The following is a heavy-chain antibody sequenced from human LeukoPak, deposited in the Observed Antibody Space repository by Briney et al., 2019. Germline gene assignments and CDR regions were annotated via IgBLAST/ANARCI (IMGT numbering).Heavy chain of an antibody. V-gene: IGHV1-8*01. D-gene: IGHD5-18*01. CDR2: MNPNSGNT. CDR3: ARSGVDTYGLQASGDFDY. J-gene: IGHJ4*02. Sequence: ASVKVSCKASGYTFTSYDINWVRQATGQGLEWMGWMNPNSGNTGYAQKFQGRVTMTRDTSSSTAYMELSRLRSDDTAVYYCARSGVDTYGLQASGDFDYWGQGILVTVSS. CDR1: GYTFTSYD.